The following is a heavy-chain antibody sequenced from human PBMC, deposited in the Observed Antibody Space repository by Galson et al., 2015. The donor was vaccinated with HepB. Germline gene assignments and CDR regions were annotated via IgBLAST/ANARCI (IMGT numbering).Heavy chain of an antibody. J-gene: IGHJ4*02. CDR1: GFTFSSYA. V-gene: IGHV3-30*04. Sequence: SLRLSCAASGFTFSSYAMHWVRQAPGKGLEWVAVISYDGSNKYYADSVKGRFTISRDNSKNTLYLQMNSLRAEDTAVYYCARGYDILDYWGQGTLVTVSS. CDR2: ISYDGSNK. CDR3: ARGYDILDY. D-gene: IGHD3-9*01.